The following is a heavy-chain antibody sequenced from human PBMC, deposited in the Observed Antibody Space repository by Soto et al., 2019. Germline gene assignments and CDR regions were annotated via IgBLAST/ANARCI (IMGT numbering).Heavy chain of an antibody. CDR1: GCTFSSYA. CDR2: IIPIFGTA. D-gene: IGHD6-13*01. CDR3: ARAGYTSSLGCX. V-gene: IGHV1-69*13. Sequence: SVKVSCKASGCTFSSYAISWVRQAPGQGLEWMGGIIPIFGTANYAQKFQGRVTITADESTSKAYMELSSLRSEDTAVYYCARAGYTSSLGCXWGQGTRVTVSX. J-gene: IGHJ4*02.